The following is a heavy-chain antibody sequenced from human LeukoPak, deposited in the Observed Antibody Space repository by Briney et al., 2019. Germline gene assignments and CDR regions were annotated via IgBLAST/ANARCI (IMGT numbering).Heavy chain of an antibody. Sequence: PGGSLRLSCEASGFTFSDAWMSWVRPAPGKGLKWVGRIRTKTYGGTTDYAAPVKGRFTVSRDDSRDTLYLQMNSLKTEDTAVYYCITDPAGVTTVTSPNYYFDYWGQGTLVTVSS. V-gene: IGHV3-15*01. CDR1: GFTFSDAW. J-gene: IGHJ4*02. D-gene: IGHD4-17*01. CDR2: IRTKTYGGTT. CDR3: ITDPAGVTTVTSPNYYFDY.